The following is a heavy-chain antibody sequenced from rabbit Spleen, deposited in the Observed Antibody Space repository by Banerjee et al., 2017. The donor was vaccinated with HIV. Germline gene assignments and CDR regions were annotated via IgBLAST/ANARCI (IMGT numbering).Heavy chain of an antibody. D-gene: IGHD8-1*01. V-gene: IGHV1S40*01. CDR2: IDAGSSGFT. J-gene: IGHJ6*01. CDR1: GVSFSISSY. Sequence: QSLEESGGDLVKPGASLTLTCTASGVSFSISSYMCWVRQAPGKGLEWIACIDAGSSGFTYFATWAKGRFTCSKTSSTTVTLQMTSLTAADTATYFCARDTGSSFSSYGMDLWGPAPSSPS. CDR3: ARDTGSSFSSYGMDL.